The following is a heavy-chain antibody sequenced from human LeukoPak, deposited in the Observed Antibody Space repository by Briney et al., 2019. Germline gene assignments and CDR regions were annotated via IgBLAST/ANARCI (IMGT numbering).Heavy chain of an antibody. J-gene: IGHJ4*02. CDR3: ASQVCSGGSCYLVY. CDR2: ISSSSSTI. D-gene: IGHD2-15*01. V-gene: IGHV3-48*01. CDR1: GFTFSSYS. Sequence: PGGSLRLSCAASGFTFSSYSMNWVRQAPGKGLEWVSYISSSSSTIYYADSVKGRFTISRDNSKNTLYLQMNSLRAEDTAVYYCASQVCSGGSCYLVYWGQGTLVTVSS.